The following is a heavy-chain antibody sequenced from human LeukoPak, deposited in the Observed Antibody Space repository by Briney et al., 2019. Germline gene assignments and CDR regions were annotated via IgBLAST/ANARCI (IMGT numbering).Heavy chain of an antibody. J-gene: IGHJ4*02. D-gene: IGHD6-19*01. CDR3: ASNSIAVAGYDY. CDR2: ISSSSYI. V-gene: IGHV3-21*01. Sequence: GGSLRLSCAASGFTFSSYSMNWVRQAPGKGLEWVSSISSSSYIYYADSVKGRFTISRDNAKNSLYLQMNSLRAEDTAVYYCASNSIAVAGYDYWGQGTLVTVSS. CDR1: GFTFSSYS.